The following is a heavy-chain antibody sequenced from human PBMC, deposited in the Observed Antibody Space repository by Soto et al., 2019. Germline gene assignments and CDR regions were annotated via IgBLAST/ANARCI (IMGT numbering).Heavy chain of an antibody. CDR3: ARESGGATATLDYYYFYMDV. J-gene: IGHJ6*03. CDR1: GDSFNDYY. Sequence: QVQLVQSGAEVRKPGASVTVSCRSSGDSFNDYYIHWVRQAPGQGFEWMGWINPNDGVTKYAQKYQGVVSMTRDTSIRTVYMQLSRLRSDDTAVYYCARESGGATATLDYYYFYMDVWGTGTTVTVSS. D-gene: IGHD5-12*01. CDR2: INPNDGVT. V-gene: IGHV1-2*02.